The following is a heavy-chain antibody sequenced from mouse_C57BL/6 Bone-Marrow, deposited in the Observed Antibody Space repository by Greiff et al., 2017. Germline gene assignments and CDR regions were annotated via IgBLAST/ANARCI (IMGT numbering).Heavy chain of an antibody. V-gene: IGHV5-6*01. CDR3: ARHRAGTYFDV. CDR2: ISSGGSYT. J-gene: IGHJ1*03. D-gene: IGHD3-1*01. Sequence: EVQGVESGGDLVKPGGSLKLSCAASGFTFSSYGMSWVRQTPDKRLEWVATISSGGSYTYYPDSVKGRFTISRDNAKNTLYLQMSSLKSEDTAMYYWARHRAGTYFDVWGTGTTVTVSS. CDR1: GFTFSSYG.